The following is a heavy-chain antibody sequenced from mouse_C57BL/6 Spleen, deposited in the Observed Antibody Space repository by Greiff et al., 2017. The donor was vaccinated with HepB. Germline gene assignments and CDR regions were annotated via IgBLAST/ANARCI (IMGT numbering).Heavy chain of an antibody. CDR3: ASAYDYDGPWFAY. CDR1: GYAFSSYW. Sequence: VQLQQSGAELVKPGASVKISCKASGYAFSSYWMNWVKQRPGKGLEWIGQIYPGDGDTNYNGKFKGKATLTADKSSSTAYMQLSSLTSEEAAVYFCASAYDYDGPWFAYWGQGTLVTVSA. D-gene: IGHD2-4*01. CDR2: IYPGDGDT. J-gene: IGHJ3*01. V-gene: IGHV1-80*01.